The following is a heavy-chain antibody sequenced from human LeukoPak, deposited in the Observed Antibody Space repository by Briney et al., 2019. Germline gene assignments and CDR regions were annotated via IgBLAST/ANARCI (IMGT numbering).Heavy chain of an antibody. CDR2: VYYSGTT. CDR1: GGSISGSSYY. Sequence: SETLSLICTVSGGSISGSSYYWGWIRQPPGKGLEWIGNVYYSGTTYYSPSLKSRLTISVDTSKNQFSLKLSSVTAADTAVYYCARDFGDCLDYWGQGTLVTVSS. D-gene: IGHD2-21*02. J-gene: IGHJ4*02. CDR3: ARDFGDCLDY. V-gene: IGHV4-39*02.